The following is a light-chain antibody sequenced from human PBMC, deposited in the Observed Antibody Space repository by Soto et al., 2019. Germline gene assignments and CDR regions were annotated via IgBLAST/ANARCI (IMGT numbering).Light chain of an antibody. CDR1: QSVSSSY. J-gene: IGKJ1*01. V-gene: IGKV3-20*01. Sequence: EIVLMESPATVSLSPGERATLSCRASQSVSSSYLAWYQQKPGQAPRLLIYGASSRATGIPDRFSGSGSGTDFTLTISRLEPEDFAVYYCQQYGSSTWTFGQGTKVDIK. CDR3: QQYGSSTWT. CDR2: GAS.